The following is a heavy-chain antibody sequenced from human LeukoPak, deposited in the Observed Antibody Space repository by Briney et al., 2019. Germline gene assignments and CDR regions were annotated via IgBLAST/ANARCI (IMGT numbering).Heavy chain of an antibody. CDR3: ARGSRSSGYYYLSMDV. V-gene: IGHV3-30-3*01. Sequence: PGGSLRLSCAASGFTFSSYAMHWVRQAPAKGLEWVAVISYDGSNKYYADSVKGRFTISRDNSKNTLYLQMNSLRAEDTAVYYCARGSRSSGYYYLSMDVWGQGTTVTVSS. J-gene: IGHJ6*02. D-gene: IGHD3-22*01. CDR1: GFTFSSYA. CDR2: ISYDGSNK.